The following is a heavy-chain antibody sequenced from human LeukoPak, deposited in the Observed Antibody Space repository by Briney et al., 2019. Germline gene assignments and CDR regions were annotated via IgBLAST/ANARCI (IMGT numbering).Heavy chain of an antibody. CDR2: IKQDGSEK. J-gene: IGHJ6*03. V-gene: IGHV3-7*01. D-gene: IGHD3-10*01. CDR3: AKGAFRDQVQGYYYMDV. Sequence: GGSLRLSCAASGFTFSSYWMSWVRQAPGKGLEWVANIKQDGSEKYYVDSVKGRFIISRDNVKNSLYLQMNSLRAEDTAVYYCAKGAFRDQVQGYYYMDVWGKGTTVTVSS. CDR1: GFTFSSYW.